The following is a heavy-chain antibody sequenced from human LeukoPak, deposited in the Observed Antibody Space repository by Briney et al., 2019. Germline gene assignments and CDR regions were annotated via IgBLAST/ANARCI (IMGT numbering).Heavy chain of an antibody. CDR1: GGSISSYY. V-gene: IGHV4-59*12. Sequence: SETLSLTCTVSGGSISSYYWGWIQQPPGKGLDWIAYLYYTGSTNYNPSLKSRVSISVDTSKNQFSLKLSSVTAADTAVYYCARDRDSGWSDYWGQGTLVTVSS. J-gene: IGHJ4*02. CDR2: LYYTGST. D-gene: IGHD6-19*01. CDR3: ARDRDSGWSDY.